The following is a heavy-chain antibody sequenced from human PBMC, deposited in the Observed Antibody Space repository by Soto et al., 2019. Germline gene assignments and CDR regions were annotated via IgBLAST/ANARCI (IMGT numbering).Heavy chain of an antibody. V-gene: IGHV4-4*07. CDR2: IYTSGST. D-gene: IGHD6-19*01. CDR1: GGSISSYY. Sequence: SETLSLTCTVSGGSISSYYWSWIRQPAGKGLEWIGRIYTSGSTNYNPSLKSRVTMSVDTSKNQFSLRLSSVTAADTAVYYCARDRRIAVAGGINWFDPWGQGTLVTVSS. J-gene: IGHJ5*02. CDR3: ARDRRIAVAGGINWFDP.